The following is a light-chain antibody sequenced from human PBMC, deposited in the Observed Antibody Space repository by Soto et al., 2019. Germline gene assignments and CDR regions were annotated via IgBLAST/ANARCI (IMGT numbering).Light chain of an antibody. Sequence: IQLTHSPSSLSASVGDRVTITCRASQGISSSLAWYQQKPGKAPKLLIHAASTLQSGVPARFSGTGSGTDFTLTISSLQPEDFATYYCQQLSSYPLTFGPGTKVDIK. CDR1: QGISSS. V-gene: IGKV1-9*01. J-gene: IGKJ3*01. CDR2: AAS. CDR3: QQLSSYPLT.